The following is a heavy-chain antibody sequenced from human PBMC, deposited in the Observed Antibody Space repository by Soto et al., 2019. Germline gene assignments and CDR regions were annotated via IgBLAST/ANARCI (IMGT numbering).Heavy chain of an antibody. D-gene: IGHD2-2*01. J-gene: IGHJ5*02. CDR3: ARAVPAAILFDP. V-gene: IGHV4-59*01. CDR2: IYYSGST. Sequence: SETLSLTCTVSGGSISSYYWSWIRQPPGKGLEWIGYIYYSGSTNYNPPLKSRVTISVDTSKNQFSLKLSSVTAADTAVYYCARAVPAAILFDPWGQGTPVTVSS. CDR1: GGSISSYY.